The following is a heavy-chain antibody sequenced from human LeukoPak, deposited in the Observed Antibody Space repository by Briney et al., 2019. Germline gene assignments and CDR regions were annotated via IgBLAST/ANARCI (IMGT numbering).Heavy chain of an antibody. J-gene: IGHJ5*02. CDR3: ARDFLGIGFDP. CDR1: GGSISSSSYY. CDR2: IYYSGST. V-gene: IGHV4-61*01. D-gene: IGHD7-27*01. Sequence: SETLSLTCTVSGGSISSSSYYWGWIRQPPGKGLEWIGYIYYSGSTNYNPSLKSRVTISVDTSKNQFSLKLSSVTAADTAVYYCARDFLGIGFDPWGQGTLVTVSS.